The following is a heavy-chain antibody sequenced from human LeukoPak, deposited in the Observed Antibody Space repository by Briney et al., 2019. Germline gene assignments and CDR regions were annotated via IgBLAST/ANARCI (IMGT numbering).Heavy chain of an antibody. J-gene: IGHJ6*02. D-gene: IGHD3-9*01. V-gene: IGHV3-9*01. CDR1: GFTFDDYA. Sequence: GGSPRLSCAASGFTFDDYAMHWVRQAPGKGLEWVSGISWNSGSIGYADSVKGRFTISRDNAKNSLYLQMNSLRAEDTAVYYCTRDLMDYDVSTGLHHYYMDVWGQGTTVAVSS. CDR3: TRDLMDYDVSTGLHHYYMDV. CDR2: ISWNSGSI.